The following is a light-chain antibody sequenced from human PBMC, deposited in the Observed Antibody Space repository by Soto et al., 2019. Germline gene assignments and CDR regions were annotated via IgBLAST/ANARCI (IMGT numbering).Light chain of an antibody. J-gene: IGLJ1*01. CDR1: SSDVGGYNY. CDR3: SSYTRSNTLRDV. Sequence: QSVLTQPASVSGSPGQSITISCTGTSSDVGGYNYVSWYQHHPGKAPKVMIYDVSNRPSGVSNRFSGSKSGNTASLTISGLRAEDEADYYCSSYTRSNTLRDVFGTGTKLTVL. CDR2: DVS. V-gene: IGLV2-14*03.